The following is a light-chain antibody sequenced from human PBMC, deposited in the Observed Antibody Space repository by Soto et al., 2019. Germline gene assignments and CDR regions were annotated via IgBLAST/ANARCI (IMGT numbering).Light chain of an antibody. CDR3: QSYDSSLSLFV. V-gene: IGLV1-40*01. Sequence: QSVLTQPPSVSGAPGQRVTISSTGSSSNIGAGSDVHWYQQLPGTAPKLLIYGDSNRPSGVPDRFSGSKSGTSASLAITGLQAEDAADYFCQSYDSSLSLFVFGGGTKLTVL. J-gene: IGLJ3*02. CDR1: SSNIGAGSD. CDR2: GDS.